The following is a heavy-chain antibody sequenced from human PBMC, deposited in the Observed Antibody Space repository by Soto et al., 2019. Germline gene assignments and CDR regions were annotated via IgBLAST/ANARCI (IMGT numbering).Heavy chain of an antibody. J-gene: IGHJ6*02. V-gene: IGHV4-4*02. CDR2: IHPSGNT. CDR1: GDSITISNW. D-gene: IGHD3-10*01. CDR3: ARDLGSSLYGLDV. Sequence: QVQLQESGPGLVKPSGTLSLTCAVSGDSITISNWWGGVRQPPGKGLEWIGEIHPSGNTNYNRSLKNRVNLSVDKSKYQFYLSLGSVTDADTAVYYCARDLGSSLYGLDVWGLGTTVTVSS.